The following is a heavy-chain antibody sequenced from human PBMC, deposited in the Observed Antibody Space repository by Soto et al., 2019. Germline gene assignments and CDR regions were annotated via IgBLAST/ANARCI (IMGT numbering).Heavy chain of an antibody. Sequence: PSETLSLTCTVSGGSISSYYWSWIRQPPGKGLEWIGYIYYSGSTNYNPSLKSRVTISVDTSKNQFSLKLSSVTAADTAVYYCARGATYYDILTGYFPDYYFDYWGQGTLVTVSS. J-gene: IGHJ4*02. D-gene: IGHD3-9*01. CDR3: ARGATYYDILTGYFPDYYFDY. CDR2: IYYSGST. V-gene: IGHV4-59*01. CDR1: GGSISSYY.